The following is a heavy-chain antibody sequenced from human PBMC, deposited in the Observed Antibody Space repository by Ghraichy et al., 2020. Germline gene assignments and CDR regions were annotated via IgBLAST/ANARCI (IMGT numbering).Heavy chain of an antibody. CDR1: GGSFSGYY. V-gene: IGHV4-34*01. D-gene: IGHD6-6*01. J-gene: IGHJ3*02. CDR3: ARSLMWGLLLSSSSYNAFDI. Sequence: SETLSLTCAVYGGSFSGYYWSWIRQPPGKGLEWIGEINHSGSTNYNPSLKSRVTISVDTSKNQFSLKLSSVTAADTAVYYCARSLMWGLLLSSSSYNAFDIWGQGTMVTVSS. CDR2: INHSGST.